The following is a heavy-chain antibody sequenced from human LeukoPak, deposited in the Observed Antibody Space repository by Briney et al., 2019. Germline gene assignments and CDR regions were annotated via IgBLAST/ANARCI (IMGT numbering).Heavy chain of an antibody. Sequence: GGSLRLSCAASGFTFSSHSMNWVRQAPGKGLEWVSYISSSSSTIYYADSVKGRFTISRDNAKNSLYLQMNSLRAEDTAVYYCARAVHSSETVGFDPWGQGTLVTVSS. V-gene: IGHV3-48*01. CDR3: ARAVHSSETVGFDP. CDR1: GFTFSSHS. J-gene: IGHJ5*02. D-gene: IGHD6-25*01. CDR2: ISSSSSTI.